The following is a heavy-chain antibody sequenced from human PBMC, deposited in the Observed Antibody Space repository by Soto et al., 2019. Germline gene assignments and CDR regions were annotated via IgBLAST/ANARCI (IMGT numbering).Heavy chain of an antibody. J-gene: IGHJ5*01. V-gene: IGHV4-30-2*05. D-gene: IGHD3-9*01. CDR3: ARSTDILAKYDWFDS. CDR1: GGSISSGGYS. CDR2: IYHSGST. Sequence: SETLSLTCAVSGGSISSGGYSWSWIRQPPGKGLEWIGYIYHSGSTYYNPSLKSRVTISVDTSKNQFSLKLSSVTAADTAVYYCARSTDILAKYDWFDSCGQGTLVPVSS.